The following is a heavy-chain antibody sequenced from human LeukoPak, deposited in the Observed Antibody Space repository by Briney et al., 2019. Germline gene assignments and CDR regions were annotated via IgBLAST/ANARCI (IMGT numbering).Heavy chain of an antibody. V-gene: IGHV1-69*04. CDR1: GGTFSSYA. J-gene: IGHJ4*02. CDR2: IIPVVNIP. CDR3: ATQTYSGSYSGVAY. Sequence: SVKVSCKASGGTFSSYAISWVRQAPGQGLEWMGRIIPVVNIPDYAQKFQGRATIIADKSTSTVYMELSSLKSEDTAIYYCATQTYSGSYSGVAYWGQGTLVTVSS. D-gene: IGHD1-26*01.